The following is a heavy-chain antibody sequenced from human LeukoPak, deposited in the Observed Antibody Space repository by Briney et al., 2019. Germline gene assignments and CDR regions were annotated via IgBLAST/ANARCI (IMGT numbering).Heavy chain of an antibody. V-gene: IGHV3-23*01. CDR3: AKDRGYCSSTSCLNWFDP. Sequence: GGSLRLSCAASGFTFSSYAMSWVRQAPGKGLEWVSAIGGSGGSTYYADSVKGRFTISRDNSKNTLYLQMNSLRAEDTAVYYCAKDRGYCSSTSCLNWFDPWGQGTLVTVSS. CDR1: GFTFSSYA. J-gene: IGHJ5*02. D-gene: IGHD2-2*01. CDR2: IGGSGGST.